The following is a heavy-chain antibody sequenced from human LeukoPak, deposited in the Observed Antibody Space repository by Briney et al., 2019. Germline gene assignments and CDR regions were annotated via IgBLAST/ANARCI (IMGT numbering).Heavy chain of an antibody. CDR3: ARGAWNALPYYFDY. V-gene: IGHV1-69*05. Sequence: SVKVSCKASGGTFSSYAISWVRQAPGQGLEWMGGIIPIFGTANYAQKFQGRVTITTDESTSTAYMELSSLRSEDTVVYYCARGAWNALPYYFDYWGQGTLVTVSS. J-gene: IGHJ4*02. CDR2: IIPIFGTA. D-gene: IGHD1-1*01. CDR1: GGTFSSYA.